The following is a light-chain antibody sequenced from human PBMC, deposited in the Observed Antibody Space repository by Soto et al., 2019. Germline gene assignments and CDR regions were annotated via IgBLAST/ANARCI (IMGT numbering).Light chain of an antibody. CDR2: AAS. J-gene: IGKJ1*01. Sequence: IVLTQAPGTVSLSPGERATLSCRASQSVGRNFLAWYQQKRGQAPRILIYAASNRSSGMPDRFSGSGYGSDFTLTITTLAPEDFAVNYCQQYGSAPWAFGQGTRGDI. CDR1: QSVGRNF. CDR3: QQYGSAPWA. V-gene: IGKV3-20*01.